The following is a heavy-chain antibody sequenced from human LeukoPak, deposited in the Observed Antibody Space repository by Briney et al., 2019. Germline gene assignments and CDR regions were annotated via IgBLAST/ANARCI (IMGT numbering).Heavy chain of an antibody. D-gene: IGHD1-26*01. CDR2: MNPNSGNT. J-gene: IGHJ4*02. CDR1: GYTFTSYD. V-gene: IGHV1-8*03. Sequence: ASVKVSCKASGYTFTSYDINWVRQATGQGLEWMGWMNPNSGNTGYAQKFQGRVTITRNTSISTAYMELSSLRCEDTAVYYCARDDLTGGVDYWGQGTLVTVSS. CDR3: ARDDLTGGVDY.